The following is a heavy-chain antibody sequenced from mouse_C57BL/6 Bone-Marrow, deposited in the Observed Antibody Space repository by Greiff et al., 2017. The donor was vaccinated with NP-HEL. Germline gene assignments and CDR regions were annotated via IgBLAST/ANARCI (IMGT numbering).Heavy chain of an antibody. V-gene: IGHV1-19*01. J-gene: IGHJ4*01. CDR1: GYTFTDYY. CDR2: INPYNGGT. CDR3: AHTTVVPRDYYAMDY. D-gene: IGHD1-1*01. Sequence: EVQLQQSGPVLVKPGASVKMSCKASGYTFTDYYMNWVKQSHGKSLEWIGVINPYNGGTSYNQKFKGKATLTVDKSSSTAYMELNSLTSEDSAVYYCAHTTVVPRDYYAMDYWGQGTSVTVSS.